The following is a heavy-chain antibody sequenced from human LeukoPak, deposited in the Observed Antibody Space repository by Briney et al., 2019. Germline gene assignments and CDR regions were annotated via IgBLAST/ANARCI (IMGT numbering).Heavy chain of an antibody. CDR3: ARARYSSSWYGDAFDI. J-gene: IGHJ3*02. Sequence: SEALSLTCTVSGGSISSSSYYWGWIRQPPGKGLEWIGSIYYSGSTYYNPSLKSRVTISVDTSKNQFSLKLSSVTAADTAVYYCARARYSSSWYGDAFDIWGQGTMVTVSS. CDR2: IYYSGST. CDR1: GGSISSSSYY. V-gene: IGHV4-39*07. D-gene: IGHD6-13*01.